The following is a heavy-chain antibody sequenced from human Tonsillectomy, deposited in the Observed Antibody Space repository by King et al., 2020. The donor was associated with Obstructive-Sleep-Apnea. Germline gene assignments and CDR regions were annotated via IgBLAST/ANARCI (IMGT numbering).Heavy chain of an antibody. D-gene: IGHD4-17*01. Sequence: VQLVESGGVVVQPGGSLRLSCAASGFTFDDYTMHWVRQAPGQGLEWVSLISWEGGSTYYEDSVKGRFTISRDNSKNSLYLQMNSLRTEDTALYYCAKSTVPHYYFYGMDVGGQGTTVTVSS. CDR3: AKSTVPHYYFYGMDV. CDR2: ISWEGGST. CDR1: GFTFDDYT. J-gene: IGHJ6*02. V-gene: IGHV3-43*01.